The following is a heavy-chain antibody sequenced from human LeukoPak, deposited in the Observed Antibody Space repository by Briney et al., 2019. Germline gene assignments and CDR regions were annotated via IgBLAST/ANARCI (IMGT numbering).Heavy chain of an antibody. D-gene: IGHD3-22*01. V-gene: IGHV3-49*04. CDR2: IRSKAYGGTT. J-gene: IGHJ3*02. CDR1: GFTFGDYA. CDR3: TRPDDYYDSSGYYSEAAFDI. Sequence: PGRSLRLSCTASGFTFGDYAMSWVRQAPGKGLEWVGFIRSKAYGGTTEYAASVKGRFTISRDDSKSIAYLQMNSLKTEDTAVYYCTRPDDYYDSSGYYSEAAFDIWGQGTMVTVSS.